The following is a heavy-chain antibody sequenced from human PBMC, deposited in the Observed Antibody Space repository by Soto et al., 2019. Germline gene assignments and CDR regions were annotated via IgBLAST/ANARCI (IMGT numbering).Heavy chain of an antibody. V-gene: IGHV4-34*01. CDR2: INQSGTT. CDR3: ARDMHAGFTHYFDP. Sequence: PSETLSLTCAVGGGSFREYYWSWIRQPPGKGLEWIGEINQSGTTHYNPSLKRRLNITIDTSKNQFSLKLTSVTAADTATYYCARDMHAGFTHYFDPWGQGTLVTVSS. J-gene: IGHJ5*02. D-gene: IGHD1-26*01. CDR1: GGSFREYY.